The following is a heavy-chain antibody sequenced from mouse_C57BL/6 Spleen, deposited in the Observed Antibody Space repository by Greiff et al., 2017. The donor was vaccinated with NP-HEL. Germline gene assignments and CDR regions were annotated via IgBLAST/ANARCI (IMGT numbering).Heavy chain of an antibody. Sequence: EVKVEESGGGLVKPGGSLKLSCAASGFTFSSYTMSWVRQTPEKRLEWVATISGGGGNTYYPDSVKGRFTISRDNAKNTLYLQMSSLRSEDTALYYCAAPGGSYWYFDVWGTGTTVTVSS. CDR3: AAPGGSYWYFDV. J-gene: IGHJ1*03. D-gene: IGHD1-1*01. CDR1: GFTFSSYT. CDR2: ISGGGGNT. V-gene: IGHV5-9*01.